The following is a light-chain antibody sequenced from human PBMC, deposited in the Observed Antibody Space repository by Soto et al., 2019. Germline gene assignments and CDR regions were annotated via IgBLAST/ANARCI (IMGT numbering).Light chain of an antibody. CDR3: QQHKSYPKT. CDR2: AAS. V-gene: IGKV1-17*01. CDR1: QSINTC. J-gene: IGKJ4*02. Sequence: DIQMTQSPSSLSAAVGDRVTITCRASQSINTCLDWYQQRPGKAPKLLVYAASSLQSGVPSRFSGSGSGTEFTLTISRVQPEDFATYYCQQHKSYPKTFGGGTKVDIK.